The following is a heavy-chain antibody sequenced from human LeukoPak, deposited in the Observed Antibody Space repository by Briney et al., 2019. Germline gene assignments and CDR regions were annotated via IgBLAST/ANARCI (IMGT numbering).Heavy chain of an antibody. V-gene: IGHV4-39*01. Sequence: SETLSLTCTVSGGSIFSSNSYWGWIRQPPGKGLEWIGSIYYSGNTYYNASLKSRVTISVDTSKNQFSLKLSSVTAADTAVYYCAGEGGVSKTFDYWGQGTLVTVSS. CDR2: IYYSGNT. CDR3: AGEGGVSKTFDY. CDR1: GGSIFSSNSY. J-gene: IGHJ4*02. D-gene: IGHD3-16*01.